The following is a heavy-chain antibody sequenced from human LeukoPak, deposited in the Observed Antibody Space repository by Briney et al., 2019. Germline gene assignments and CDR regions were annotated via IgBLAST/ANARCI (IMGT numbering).Heavy chain of an antibody. Sequence: GGSLRLSCAASGFTFSNYWMSWVRQAPGKGLEWVANIKQDGSEKYYMDSVKGRFTISRDNAKNSLYLQMNDLRVEDTAVYYCARDSGSLDWGQGTLVTVSS. J-gene: IGHJ4*02. CDR1: GFTFSNYW. D-gene: IGHD1-26*01. CDR2: IKQDGSEK. CDR3: ARDSGSLD. V-gene: IGHV3-7*04.